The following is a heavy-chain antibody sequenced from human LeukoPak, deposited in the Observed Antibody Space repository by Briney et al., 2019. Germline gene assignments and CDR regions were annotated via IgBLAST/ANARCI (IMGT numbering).Heavy chain of an antibody. CDR3: ATYYDHRSAYVHYFDY. CDR1: GFTFSSYA. Sequence: GGSLRLSCAASGFTFSSYAMSWVRQAPGKGLEWVSAISGSGGSTYYADSVKGRFTISRDNSKNTLYLQMNSLRVEDTAVYYCATYYDHRSAYVHYFDYWGQGTLVTVSS. D-gene: IGHD3-22*01. CDR2: ISGSGGST. J-gene: IGHJ4*02. V-gene: IGHV3-23*01.